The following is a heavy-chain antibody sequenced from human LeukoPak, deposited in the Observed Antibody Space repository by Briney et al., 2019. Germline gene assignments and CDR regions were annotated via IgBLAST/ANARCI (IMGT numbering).Heavy chain of an antibody. CDR2: ISASGTIT. Sequence: GGSLRLSCAASGFTFSSYEMNWVRQAPGKGLEWISYISASGTITHYADSVKGRFTISRDNAKNSLFLQMNSLRAEDTAVYYCARDHHHRLWDSYYYYMDVWGKGTTVTISS. CDR1: GFTFSSYE. J-gene: IGHJ6*03. D-gene: IGHD1-14*01. V-gene: IGHV3-48*03. CDR3: ARDHHHRLWDSYYYYMDV.